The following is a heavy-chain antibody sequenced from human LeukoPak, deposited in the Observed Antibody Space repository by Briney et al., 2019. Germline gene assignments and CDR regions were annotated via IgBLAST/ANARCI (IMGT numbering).Heavy chain of an antibody. CDR3: ARGGLRYAFDI. D-gene: IGHD5-18*01. Sequence: GGSLRLSCVAPGFTFSNHWLTWVRQAPGKGLEWVANIKQDGSEKYYVDSVKGRFTISRDNAKNSLYLQMNSLRAEDTAVYYCARGGLRYAFDIWGQGTMVTVSS. CDR2: IKQDGSEK. CDR1: GFTFSNHW. V-gene: IGHV3-7*01. J-gene: IGHJ3*02.